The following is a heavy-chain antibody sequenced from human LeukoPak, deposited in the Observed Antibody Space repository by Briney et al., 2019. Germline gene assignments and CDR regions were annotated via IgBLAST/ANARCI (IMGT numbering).Heavy chain of an antibody. V-gene: IGHV4-39*01. D-gene: IGHD3-3*01. CDR1: GGSISSSSYY. CDR3: ARHRRFGVVIIDY. J-gene: IGHJ4*02. Sequence: SETLSLTCTVSGGSISSSSYYWGWIRQPPGKGLEWIGSIYYSGSTYYNPSLKSRVTISVDTSKNQFSLKLSSVTAADTAVYYCARHRRFGVVIIDYWGQGTLATVSS. CDR2: IYYSGST.